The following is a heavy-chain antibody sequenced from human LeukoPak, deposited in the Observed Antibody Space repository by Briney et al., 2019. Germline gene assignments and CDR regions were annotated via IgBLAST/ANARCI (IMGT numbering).Heavy chain of an antibody. V-gene: IGHV1-18*01. CDR1: GYTFTSYG. CDR2: ISAYNGNT. CDR3: ARAGSYDSSGYRPLGWFDP. D-gene: IGHD3-22*01. Sequence: ASVKVSCKASGYTFTSYGISWVRQAPGQGLEWMGWISAYNGNTNYAQKLQGRVTMTTDTSTSTAYMELRGLRSDDTAVYYCARAGSYDSSGYRPLGWFDPWGQGTLVTVSS. J-gene: IGHJ5*02.